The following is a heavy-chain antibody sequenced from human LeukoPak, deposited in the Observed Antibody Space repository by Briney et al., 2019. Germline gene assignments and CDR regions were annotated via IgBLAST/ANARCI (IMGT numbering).Heavy chain of an antibody. V-gene: IGHV1-18*01. Sequence: ASVKVSCKASGYTFTNYGINWVRQAPGQRLEWMGWISTYNGNTNYAQDLQGRVTMTTDTSTSTAYMELRTLTSDDTAVYYCARMMSIPVAGHRPLFDYWGQGTLVTVSS. CDR3: ARMMSIPVAGHRPLFDY. CDR1: GYTFTNYG. J-gene: IGHJ4*02. D-gene: IGHD6-19*01. CDR2: ISTYNGNT.